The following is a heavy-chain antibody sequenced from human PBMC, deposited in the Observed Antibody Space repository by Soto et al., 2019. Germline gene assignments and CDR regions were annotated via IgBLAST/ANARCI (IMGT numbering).Heavy chain of an antibody. CDR1: GGSISSSSYY. J-gene: IGHJ5*02. V-gene: IGHV4-39*01. CDR2: IYYSGST. CDR3: ARHQSHSSSYVDP. Sequence: QLQLQESGPGLVKPSETLSLTCTVSGGSISSSSYYWGWNRQPPGKGLEWIGSIYYSGSTHYNPSLKSRVTISVDTSKIQFSLKLSSVTAADTAVYYCARHQSHSSSYVDPWGQGTLVTVSS. D-gene: IGHD6-13*01.